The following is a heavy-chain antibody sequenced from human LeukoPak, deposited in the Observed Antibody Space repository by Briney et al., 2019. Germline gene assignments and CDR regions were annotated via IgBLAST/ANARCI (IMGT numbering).Heavy chain of an antibody. CDR1: GCTFSSYG. CDR3: AMWYGDYRSYYRDY. V-gene: IGHV3-30*02. Sequence: GGSLRHSCAASGCTFSSYGLHWVRRAPGKGLEWVALIRSDGSSKNYADSVKGRFTISRDTSKNTVYLQMNSLRAEDTAVYSCAMWYGDYRSYYRDYWGQGTLVTVSS. D-gene: IGHD4-17*01. J-gene: IGHJ4*02. CDR2: IRSDGSSK.